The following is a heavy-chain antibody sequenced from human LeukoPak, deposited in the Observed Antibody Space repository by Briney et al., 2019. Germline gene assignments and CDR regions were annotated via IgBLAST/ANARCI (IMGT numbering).Heavy chain of an antibody. J-gene: IGHJ3*02. V-gene: IGHV1-2*02. CDR1: GYTFTGYY. CDR3: ARGGSSSWVDAFDI. D-gene: IGHD6-13*01. CDR2: INPNSGGT. Sequence: ASVKVSCKASGYTFTGYYMHWVRQAPGQGLEWMGWINPNSGGTNYAQKFQGRVTMTRDTSINTAYMDLKSLRSDDTAVYYCARGGSSSWVDAFDIWGQGTMLTVSS.